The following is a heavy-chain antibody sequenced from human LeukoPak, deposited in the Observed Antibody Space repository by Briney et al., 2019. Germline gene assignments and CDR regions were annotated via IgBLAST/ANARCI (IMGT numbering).Heavy chain of an antibody. J-gene: IGHJ5*02. V-gene: IGHV1-2*02. CDR1: GYTFTGYY. Sequence: ASVKVSCKASGYTFTGYYMHWVRQAPGQGLEWMGSINPNSGGTNYAQKFQGRVTMTRDTSISTAYMELSRLRSDDTAVYYCARARGYSYGYLSGIDRHWFDPWGQGTLVTVSS. CDR3: ARARGYSYGYLSGIDRHWFDP. D-gene: IGHD5-18*01. CDR2: INPNSGGT.